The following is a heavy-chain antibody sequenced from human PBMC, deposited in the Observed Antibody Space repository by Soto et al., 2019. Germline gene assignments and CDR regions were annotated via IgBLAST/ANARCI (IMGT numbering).Heavy chain of an antibody. Sequence: SLRLSCAASGFTFSSYEMNWVRQAPGKGLEWVSYISSSGSTIYYADSVKGRFTISRDNAKNSLYLQMNSLRAEDTAVYYCARDTVAYIIYYGMDVWGQGTTVTVSS. D-gene: IGHD3-10*01. CDR3: ARDTVAYIIYYGMDV. CDR1: GFTFSSYE. J-gene: IGHJ6*02. V-gene: IGHV3-48*03. CDR2: ISSSGSTI.